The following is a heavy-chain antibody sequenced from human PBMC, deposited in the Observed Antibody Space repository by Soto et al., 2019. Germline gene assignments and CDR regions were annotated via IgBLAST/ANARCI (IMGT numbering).Heavy chain of an antibody. CDR2: IWYDGSNK. D-gene: IGHD4-17*01. CDR3: ASGKNGVNGY. Sequence: QVQLVESGGGVVQPGRSLRLSCAVSGFTFSSYGMHWVRQAPGKGLEWVAVIWYDGSNKYYADSVKGRFTISRDNSKNTLYLQMNSLRAEDTAVYYCASGKNGVNGYWGQGTLVTVSS. CDR1: GFTFSSYG. J-gene: IGHJ4*02. V-gene: IGHV3-33*01.